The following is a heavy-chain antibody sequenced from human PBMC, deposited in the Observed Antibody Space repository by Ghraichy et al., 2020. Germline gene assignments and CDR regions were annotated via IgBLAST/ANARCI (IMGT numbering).Heavy chain of an antibody. CDR1: GGSISSGNYY. V-gene: IGHV4-61*02. CDR3: SRGIPLGLLGRYYFDY. Sequence: SETLSLTCTVSGGSISSGNYYWSWIRQPAGKGLEWIGRIYTSGSTNYNPSLKSRVTISVDTSKNQFSLKLSSVTAADTAVYYCSRGIPLGLLGRYYFDYWGQGTLVTVSS. J-gene: IGHJ4*02. CDR2: IYTSGST. D-gene: IGHD3-16*01.